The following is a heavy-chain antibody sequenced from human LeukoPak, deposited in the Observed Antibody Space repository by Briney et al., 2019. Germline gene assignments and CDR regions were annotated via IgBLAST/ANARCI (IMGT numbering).Heavy chain of an antibody. V-gene: IGHV1-2*02. D-gene: IGHD6-19*01. J-gene: IGHJ4*02. Sequence: ASVKVSCKASGYTFTGCYMHWVRQAPGQGLEWMGWINPNSGGTNYAQKFQGRVTMTRDTSISTAYMELSRLRSDDTAVYYCARRSGVAGYFDYWGQGTLVTVSS. CDR3: ARRSGVAGYFDY. CDR2: INPNSGGT. CDR1: GYTFTGCY.